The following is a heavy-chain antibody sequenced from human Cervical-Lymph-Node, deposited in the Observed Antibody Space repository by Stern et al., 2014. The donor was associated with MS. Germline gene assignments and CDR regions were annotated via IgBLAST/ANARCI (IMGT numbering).Heavy chain of an antibody. CDR1: RGSISTYY. D-gene: IGHD6-13*01. CDR2: VSTTGNI. J-gene: IGHJ4*02. V-gene: IGHV4-4*07. CDR3: ARDGSWSPLDY. Sequence: QVQLQASGPRQVKTAETLSLTCSVSRGSISTYYWSWIRQPAGKGLEWIGRVSTTGNIGYNPSLKNRVTMSVDPSKNRFSLQLKSVTAADTAMYFCARDGSWSPLDYWGQGILVTVS.